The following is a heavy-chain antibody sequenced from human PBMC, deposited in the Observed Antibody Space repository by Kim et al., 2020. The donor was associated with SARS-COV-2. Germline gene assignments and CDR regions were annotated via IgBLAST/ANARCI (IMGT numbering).Heavy chain of an antibody. CDR3: AAIVAYYDSPQNWFNP. J-gene: IGHJ5*02. V-gene: IGHV4-39*01. CDR2: IYYSGST. CDR1: GGSISSSSYY. Sequence: SETLSLTCTVSGGSISSSSYYWGWIRQPPGKGLEWIGSIYYSGSTYYNPSLKSRVTISVDTSKNQFSLKLSSVTAADTAVYYCAAIVAYYDSPQNWFNPWGQGTLVTVSS. D-gene: IGHD3-22*01.